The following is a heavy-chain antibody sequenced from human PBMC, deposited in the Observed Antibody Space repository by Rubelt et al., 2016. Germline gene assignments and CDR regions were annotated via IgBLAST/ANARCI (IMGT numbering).Heavy chain of an antibody. CDR3: ARHAFIVTTGSFWDC. Sequence: QLQLQESGPGLVGPSETLSLTCIVSGASISNDYSFWGWIRQPPGKGLEYIGNIYYGGSTDYKPSLKSRITVSLDTSKNQVSLRLTSLTAADTAMYYCARHAFIVTTGSFWDCWGQGTLVTVSS. D-gene: IGHD4-17*01. CDR2: IYYGGST. CDR1: GASISNDYSF. J-gene: IGHJ4*02. V-gene: IGHV4-39*01.